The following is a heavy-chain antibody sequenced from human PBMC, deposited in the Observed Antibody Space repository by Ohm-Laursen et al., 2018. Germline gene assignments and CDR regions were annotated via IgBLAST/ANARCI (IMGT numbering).Heavy chain of an antibody. CDR2: ISVSGSST. CDR3: AKGTTDVDY. J-gene: IGHJ4*02. D-gene: IGHD1-1*01. V-gene: IGHV3-23*01. Sequence: GSLRLSCAASGFTFSSYGMHWVRQAPGKGLEWVSGISVSGSSTDYADSVKGRFTISRDNSKNTLYLQMNSLRAEDTAVYYCAKGTTDVDYWGQGTLVTVSS. CDR1: GFTFSSYG.